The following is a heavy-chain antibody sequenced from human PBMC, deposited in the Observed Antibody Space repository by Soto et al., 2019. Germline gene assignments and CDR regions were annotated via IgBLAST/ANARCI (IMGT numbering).Heavy chain of an antibody. CDR1: GYTFTSYY. Sequence: ASVKVSCKASGYTFTSYYMHWVRQAPGQGLEWMGIINPSGGSTSYAQKFQGRVTMTRDTSTSTVYMELSSLRSEDTAVYYCARGLGYCISTSCPGGWFDPWGQGTLVTVSS. D-gene: IGHD2-2*01. CDR2: INPSGGST. CDR3: ARGLGYCISTSCPGGWFDP. J-gene: IGHJ5*02. V-gene: IGHV1-46*01.